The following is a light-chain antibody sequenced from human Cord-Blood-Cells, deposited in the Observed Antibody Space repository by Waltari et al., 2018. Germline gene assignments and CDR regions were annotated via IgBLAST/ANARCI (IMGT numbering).Light chain of an antibody. CDR2: DVS. Sequence: QSALTQPASVSGSPGQSITISCTGTSRDVGGYNYVSWYQQHPGKAPNLMIYDVSKRRSGVATRLSGSKSGTTASLTISGLQAEDEADYYCSSYTSSSASWVFGGGTKLTVL. CDR3: SSYTSSSASWV. V-gene: IGLV2-14*01. CDR1: SRDVGGYNY. J-gene: IGLJ3*02.